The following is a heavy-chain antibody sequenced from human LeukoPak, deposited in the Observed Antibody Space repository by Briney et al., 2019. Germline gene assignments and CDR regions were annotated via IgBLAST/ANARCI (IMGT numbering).Heavy chain of an antibody. Sequence: GGSLRLFCSASGFNFSSYALHWVRQAPGKGLEYVSGVNSNGVSTNYADSVKGRITISRDNSNNTLHLQMSSLRGEDTAVYCCVKDRDRNLARVNFDYWGQGTLVSVSS. CDR2: VNSNGVST. CDR1: GFNFSSYA. J-gene: IGHJ4*02. CDR3: VKDRDRNLARVNFDY. D-gene: IGHD5-24*01. V-gene: IGHV3-64D*06.